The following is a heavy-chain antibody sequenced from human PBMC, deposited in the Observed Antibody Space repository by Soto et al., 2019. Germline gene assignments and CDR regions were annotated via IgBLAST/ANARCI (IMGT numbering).Heavy chain of an antibody. CDR3: ARRYGGAFDI. CDR1: GGSISSWY. CDR2: IYYSGST. Sequence: QVQLQESGPGLVKPSETLSLTCTVSGGSISSWYWSWIRQPPGKGLEWIGYIYYSGSTNYNPSLTSRIPISVSTSKTQLSLKLSSVTAADTAVYYCARRYGGAFDIWGQGTMVTVSS. V-gene: IGHV4-59*08. D-gene: IGHD3-10*01. J-gene: IGHJ3*02.